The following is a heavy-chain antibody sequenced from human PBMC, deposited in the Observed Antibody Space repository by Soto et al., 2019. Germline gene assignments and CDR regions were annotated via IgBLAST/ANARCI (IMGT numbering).Heavy chain of an antibody. Sequence: QVQLVQSGAEVKKPGASVKVSCKASGYTFTSYYMHWVRQAPGQGLEWMGIINPSGGSTSYAQKFQGRVTMTRDTSTSTVYMELSSLRSEDTAVYYCARDYCISTSCQVFDYWGQGTLVTVSS. D-gene: IGHD2-2*01. CDR2: INPSGGST. V-gene: IGHV1-46*01. CDR3: ARDYCISTSCQVFDY. J-gene: IGHJ4*02. CDR1: GYTFTSYY.